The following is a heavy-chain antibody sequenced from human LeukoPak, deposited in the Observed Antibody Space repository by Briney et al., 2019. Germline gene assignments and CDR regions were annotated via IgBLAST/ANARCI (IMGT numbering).Heavy chain of an antibody. Sequence: GGSLRLSCAASGFTFSSYSMNWVRQAPGKGLEWVSSISSSSSYIYYADSVKGRFTISRDNAKSSLFLQMNSLRAEDTAVYYCARVDDSSGYSLDAFDIWGQGTMVTVSS. V-gene: IGHV3-21*01. CDR1: GFTFSSYS. J-gene: IGHJ3*02. CDR2: ISSSSSYI. D-gene: IGHD3-22*01. CDR3: ARVDDSSGYSLDAFDI.